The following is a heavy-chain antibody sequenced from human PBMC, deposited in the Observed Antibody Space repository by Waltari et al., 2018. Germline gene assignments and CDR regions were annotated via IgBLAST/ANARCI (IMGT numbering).Heavy chain of an antibody. V-gene: IGHV3-74*01. J-gene: IGHJ3*02. CDR1: GFTPRRSW. CDR2: SNGDGSST. CDR3: VRRREVGATNRAFDI. D-gene: IGHD1-26*01. Sequence: LVESGGGLGQPGGSLSLLWAASGFTPRRSWIPAVLPSPGKGVVWVSRSNGDGSSTTYAESVNGRFTISRDNAKNTLYLQMNSLRAEDTAVYYCVRRREVGATNRAFDIWGQGTMVTVSS.